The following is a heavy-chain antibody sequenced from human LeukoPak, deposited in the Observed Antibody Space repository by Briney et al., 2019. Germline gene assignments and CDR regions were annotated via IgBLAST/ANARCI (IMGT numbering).Heavy chain of an antibody. CDR3: ARVGKKMYSSGWYSGDDY. CDR1: GFTFSSYS. CDR2: ISSSSSYI. V-gene: IGHV3-21*01. Sequence: GGSLRLSCAASGFTFSSYSMNWVRQAPGKGLEWVSSISSSSSYIYYADSVKGRFTISRDNAKNSLYLQMNSLRAEDTAVYYCARVGKKMYSSGWYSGDDYWGQGTLVTVSS. D-gene: IGHD6-19*01. J-gene: IGHJ4*02.